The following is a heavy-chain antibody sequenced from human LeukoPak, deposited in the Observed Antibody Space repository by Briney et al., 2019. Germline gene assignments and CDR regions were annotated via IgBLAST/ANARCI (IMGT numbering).Heavy chain of an antibody. V-gene: IGHV3-11*05. CDR2: ISSSSSYT. Sequence: GSLRLSCAASGFTFSDYYMSWIRQAPGKGLEWVSYISSSSSYTNYADSVKGRFTISRDNAKNSLYLQMNSLRAEDTAVYYCARGLGGSGSYFLTFDYWGQGTLVTVSS. CDR3: ARGLGGSGSYFLTFDY. D-gene: IGHD1-26*01. CDR1: GFTFSDYY. J-gene: IGHJ4*02.